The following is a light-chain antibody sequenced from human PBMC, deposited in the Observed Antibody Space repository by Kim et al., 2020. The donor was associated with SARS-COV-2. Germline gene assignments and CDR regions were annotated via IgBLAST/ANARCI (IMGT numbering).Light chain of an antibody. CDR3: QQSYSTPYT. CDR2: VAY. CDR1: QSISGY. Sequence: SASVGDRIPITCRASQSISGYLNWYQQKPGKAPKLLIHVAYSLQSGVPPRFSGSGSGTDFTLTISSLQPEDSATYYCQQSYSTPYTFGQGTKLEI. V-gene: IGKV1-39*01. J-gene: IGKJ2*01.